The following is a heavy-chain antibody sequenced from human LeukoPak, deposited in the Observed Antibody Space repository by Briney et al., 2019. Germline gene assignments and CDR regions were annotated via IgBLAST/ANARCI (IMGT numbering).Heavy chain of an antibody. J-gene: IGHJ5*02. CDR1: GYSISSGYY. CDR2: INHSGST. Sequence: PSETLSLTCTVSGYSISSGYYWGWIRQPPGKGLEWIGEINHSGSTNYNPSLKSRVTISVDTSKNQFSLKLSSVTAADTAVYYCARVVIVITFGGVIADNWFDPWGQGTLVTVSP. CDR3: ARVVIVITFGGVIADNWFDP. D-gene: IGHD3-16*02. V-gene: IGHV4-38-2*02.